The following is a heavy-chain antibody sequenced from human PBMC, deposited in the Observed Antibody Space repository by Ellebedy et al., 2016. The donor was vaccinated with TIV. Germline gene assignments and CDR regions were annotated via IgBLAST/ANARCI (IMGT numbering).Heavy chain of an antibody. CDR2: IYPGDSDT. D-gene: IGHD2-15*01. CDR1: GYSFTNYW. Sequence: GESLKVSCKGSGYSFTNYWIGWVRQMPGKGLEWLGIIYPGDSDTRYSPSFQGQVTISADKSIRTAYLQWSSLKASETAMYYWARLLGRIDCSGGSCYSALDYWGQGTLVTVSS. J-gene: IGHJ4*02. CDR3: ARLLGRIDCSGGSCYSALDY. V-gene: IGHV5-51*01.